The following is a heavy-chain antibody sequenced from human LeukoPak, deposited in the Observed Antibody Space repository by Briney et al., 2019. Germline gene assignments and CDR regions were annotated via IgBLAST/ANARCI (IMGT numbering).Heavy chain of an antibody. V-gene: IGHV4-4*07. Sequence: SETLSLTCTVSSGPICTYYWSWIRQPAGKGLEWIGRIYSSGSTNYNPSLKNRVTMSVDTSKNQFSLKLSSVTAADTAVYYCARGPYYSGSHSFDYWGQGTLVTVSS. D-gene: IGHD1-26*01. CDR1: SGPICTYY. CDR3: ARGPYYSGSHSFDY. CDR2: IYSSGST. J-gene: IGHJ4*02.